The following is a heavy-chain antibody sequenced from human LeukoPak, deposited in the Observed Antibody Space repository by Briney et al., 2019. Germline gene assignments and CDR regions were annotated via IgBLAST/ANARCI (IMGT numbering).Heavy chain of an antibody. CDR3: ARTPPGHYDFWSGYYNYYYYYYMDV. D-gene: IGHD3-3*01. V-gene: IGHV4-59*01. CDR1: GGSISSYY. CDR2: IYYSGST. Sequence: SETLSLTCTVSGGSISSYYWSWIRQPPGKGLEWIGYIYYSGSTNYNPSLKSRVTISVDTSKNQFSLKLSSVTAADTAVYYCARTPPGHYDFWSGYYNYYYYYYMDVWGKGTTVTVSS. J-gene: IGHJ6*03.